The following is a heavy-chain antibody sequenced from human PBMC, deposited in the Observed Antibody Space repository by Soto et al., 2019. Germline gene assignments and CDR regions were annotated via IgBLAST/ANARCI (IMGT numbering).Heavy chain of an antibody. Sequence: GGSLRLSCAASGFTFSSYGMHWVRQAPGKGLEWVAVISYDGSNKYYADSVKGRFTISRDNSKNTLYLQMNSLRAEGTAVYYCAKLYSRSSLGMDVGGQGTTVTVSS. CDR1: GFTFSSYG. D-gene: IGHD6-6*01. CDR2: ISYDGSNK. J-gene: IGHJ6*02. CDR3: AKLYSRSSLGMDV. V-gene: IGHV3-30*18.